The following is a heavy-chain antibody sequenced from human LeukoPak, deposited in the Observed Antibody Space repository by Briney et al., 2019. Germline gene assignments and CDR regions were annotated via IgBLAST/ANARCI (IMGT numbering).Heavy chain of an antibody. V-gene: IGHV3-11*01. Sequence: PGGSLRLSCAASGFTFRDFYMPWIRQAPGQGLEWVAYIGPSGTIMNYADSVKGRFTVSRDNAENSLYLHMNSLRAEATPLSYCTRDPRLCDYWGQGTLVTVSS. CDR3: TRDPRLCDY. CDR2: IGPSGTIM. J-gene: IGHJ4*02. CDR1: GFTFRDFY.